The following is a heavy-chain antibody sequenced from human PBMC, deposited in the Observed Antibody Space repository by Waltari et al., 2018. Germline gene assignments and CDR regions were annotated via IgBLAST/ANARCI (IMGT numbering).Heavy chain of an antibody. D-gene: IGHD2-2*01. Sequence: EVQLVESGGGLVQPGGSLILSCGAPGFPFSRYWMSWVRQTPGKGLEWVANISYDGSQKYYVDSVKGRFTISRDNAKNSVYLQMNSLRVEDTAVYYCAKSRGFEYWGQGTLITVSS. J-gene: IGHJ4*02. CDR2: ISYDGSQK. CDR3: AKSRGFEY. CDR1: GFPFSRYW. V-gene: IGHV3-7*01.